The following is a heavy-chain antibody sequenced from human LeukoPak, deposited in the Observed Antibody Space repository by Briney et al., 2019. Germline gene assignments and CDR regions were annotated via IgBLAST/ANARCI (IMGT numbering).Heavy chain of an antibody. CDR1: GFTFSSYG. J-gene: IGHJ4*02. D-gene: IGHD3-22*01. V-gene: IGHV3-30*18. CDR2: ISYDGSNK. Sequence: GRSLRLSCAASGFTFSSYGMHWVRQAPGKGLEWVAVISYDGSNKYYADSVKGRFTISRDNSKNTLYLQMKSLRAEDTALYYCAKSGSGSNSVDWGQGTLVTVSS. CDR3: AKSGSGSNSVD.